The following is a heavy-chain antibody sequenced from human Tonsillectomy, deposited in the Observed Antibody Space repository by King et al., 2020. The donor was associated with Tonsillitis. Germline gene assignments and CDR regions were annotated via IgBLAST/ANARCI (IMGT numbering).Heavy chain of an antibody. J-gene: IGHJ4*02. V-gene: IGHV3-30*18. CDR1: GFTFSSYG. CDR3: VKSYGGNSNALDY. Sequence: VQLVESGGGVVQPGRSLRLSCAASGFTFSSYGMHWVRQAPGKGLEWVAVISYDGSNKYYADSVKGRFTISRDNSKNTLYLQMNSLRAEDTAVYYCVKSYGGNSNALDYWGQGTLVTVSS. D-gene: IGHD4-23*01. CDR2: ISYDGSNK.